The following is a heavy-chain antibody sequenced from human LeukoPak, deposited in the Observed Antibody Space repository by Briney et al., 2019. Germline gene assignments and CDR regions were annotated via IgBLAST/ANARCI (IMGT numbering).Heavy chain of an antibody. CDR2: IEYSETST. Sequence: PGGSLRLSCTVSGFTLSSYEMSWIRQAPGKGLEWVSSIEYSETSTHYADSVKVRFTISRDNSKNTLYLQLNSLSDEDTAVYFCTSNSGWYGISWGQGTLVTVSS. CDR1: GFTLSSYE. V-gene: IGHV3-23*01. D-gene: IGHD6-19*01. CDR3: TSNSGWYGIS. J-gene: IGHJ4*02.